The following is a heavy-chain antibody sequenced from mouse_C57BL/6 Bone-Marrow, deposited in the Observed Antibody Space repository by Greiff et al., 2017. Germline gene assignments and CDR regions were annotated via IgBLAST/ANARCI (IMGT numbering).Heavy chain of an antibody. J-gene: IGHJ4*01. CDR3: ARHPPCDYDEQGIAMDY. CDR2: ISSGGSYT. D-gene: IGHD2-4*01. CDR1: GFTFSSYG. Sequence: EVQLQQSGGDLVKPGGSLKLSCAASGFTFSSYGMSWVRQTPDKRLEWVATISSGGSYTYYPDSVKGRFTISRDNAKNTRYRQMSSLKSEDTDMYYCARHPPCDYDEQGIAMDYWGQGTSVTVSS. V-gene: IGHV5-6*01.